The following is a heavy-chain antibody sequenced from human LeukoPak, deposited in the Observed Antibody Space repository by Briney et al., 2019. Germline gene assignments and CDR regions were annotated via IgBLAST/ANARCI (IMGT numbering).Heavy chain of an antibody. Sequence: SETLSLTCAVYGGSFSDNYWSWVRQPPGKGLEWIGEINHSGGTNYNPSLKSRVTISVDTSKNQFSLKLSSVTAADTAVYYCATFTYYDFWSGYPAEDYWGQGTLVTVSS. V-gene: IGHV4-34*01. CDR2: INHSGGT. J-gene: IGHJ4*02. D-gene: IGHD3-3*01. CDR1: GGSFSDNY. CDR3: ATFTYYDFWSGYPAEDY.